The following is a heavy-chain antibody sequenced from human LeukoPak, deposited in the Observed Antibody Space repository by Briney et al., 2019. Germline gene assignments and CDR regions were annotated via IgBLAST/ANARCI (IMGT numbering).Heavy chain of an antibody. CDR2: IIPIFGTA. CDR1: GGTFSSYA. CDR3: ASGSGSYRYYYYYMDV. V-gene: IGHV1-69*13. Sequence: SVKVSCKASGGTFSSYAISWVRQAPGQGLEWMGGIIPIFGTANYAQKFQGRVTITADESTSTAYMELSSLRSEDTAVYYCASGSGSYRYYYYYMDVWGKGTTVTISS. D-gene: IGHD1-26*01. J-gene: IGHJ6*03.